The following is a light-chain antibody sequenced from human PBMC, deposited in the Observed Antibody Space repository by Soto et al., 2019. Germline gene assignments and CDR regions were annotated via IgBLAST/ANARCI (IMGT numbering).Light chain of an antibody. Sequence: IQMTQSPSTLSGSVGDRVTITCRASQTISSYLAWYQQKPGKAPKLLIYAASTLQSGVPSRFSGSGCGTDFTLTISCLQSEDFATYYCQQYYSYPWTFGQGTKVDIK. CDR2: AAS. CDR1: QTISSY. J-gene: IGKJ1*01. V-gene: IGKV1-8*01. CDR3: QQYYSYPWT.